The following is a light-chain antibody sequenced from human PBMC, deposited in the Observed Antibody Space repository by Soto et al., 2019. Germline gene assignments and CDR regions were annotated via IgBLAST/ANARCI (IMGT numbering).Light chain of an antibody. CDR3: SSYTSSSGV. J-gene: IGLJ2*01. V-gene: IGLV2-14*01. CDR1: SSDVGGYNY. CDR2: DVS. Sequence: QSALTQPASVSGSPGQSITISCTGTSSDVGGYNYVSWYQQHPGKAPKLMIYDVSNRPSGASNRFSGSKSGNTASLTISGLQAEDEADYYCSSYTSSSGVFGGGTKLTVL.